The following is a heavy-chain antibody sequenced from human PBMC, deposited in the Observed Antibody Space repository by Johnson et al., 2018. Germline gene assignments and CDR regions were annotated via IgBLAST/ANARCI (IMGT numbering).Heavy chain of an antibody. V-gene: IGHV3-43*01. D-gene: IGHD2-8*02. Sequence: VQLQESGGVVVQPRGSRRLSCADSGFTFGDYSMHWVRPAPGKGLEWVSVVSWDARKIYYSDFVKGLFTISRENNKKSLYRQMNSLRTEDSALYYCAKDMGPYCGMDAGGQGTRVTVSS. CDR1: GFTFGDYS. J-gene: IGHJ6*02. CDR3: AKDMGPYCGMDA. CDR2: VSWDARKI.